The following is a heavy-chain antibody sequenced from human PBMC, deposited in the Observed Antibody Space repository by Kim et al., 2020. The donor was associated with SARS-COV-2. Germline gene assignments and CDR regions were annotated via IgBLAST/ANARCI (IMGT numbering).Heavy chain of an antibody. CDR2: IYYSGST. CDR3: ARQEGTRYYYGSGSLYYFDY. J-gene: IGHJ4*02. D-gene: IGHD3-10*01. V-gene: IGHV4-39*01. CDR1: GGSISSSTYY. Sequence: SETLSLTCTVSGGSISSSTYYWGWIRQPPGKGLEWIGSIYYSGSTYYNPSLKSRVTISVDTSKNQFSLKLSSVTAADTAVYYCARQEGTRYYYGSGSLYYFDYWGQGTLVTVSS.